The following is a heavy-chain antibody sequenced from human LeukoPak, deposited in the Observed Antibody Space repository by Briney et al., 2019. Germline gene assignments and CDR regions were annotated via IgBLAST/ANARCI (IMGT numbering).Heavy chain of an antibody. D-gene: IGHD2-15*01. V-gene: IGHV1-69*05. J-gene: IGHJ5*01. CDR1: GGTFSSYA. Sequence: SVKVSCKASGGTFSSYAISWVRQAPGQGLEWMGGIIPIFGTANYAQKFQGRVTITTDESTSTAYMELSSLRSEDTAVYYCARPGYCGGGSCSDWFDSWGQGTLVTVSS. CDR3: ARPGYCGGGSCSDWFDS. CDR2: IIPIFGTA.